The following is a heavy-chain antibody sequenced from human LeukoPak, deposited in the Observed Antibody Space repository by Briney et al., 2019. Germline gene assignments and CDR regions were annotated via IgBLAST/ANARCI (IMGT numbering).Heavy chain of an antibody. Sequence: ASVKVSRMCSVYTFTSFGISGVRQAPAQGVEWVGCSSAYNGNTKYAQNVQGRVTMTADTSTDTAYMELRSLRSDDTGVYYCAREYSSGWPLPYYFDYWGQGTLVTVSS. V-gene: IGHV1-18*01. CDR2: SSAYNGNT. D-gene: IGHD6-19*01. CDR3: AREYSSGWPLPYYFDY. CDR1: VYTFTSFG. J-gene: IGHJ4*02.